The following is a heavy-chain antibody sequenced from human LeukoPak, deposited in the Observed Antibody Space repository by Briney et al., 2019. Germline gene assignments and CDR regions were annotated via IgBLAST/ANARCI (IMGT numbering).Heavy chain of an antibody. Sequence: ASVKVSCKASGYTFTNYGVSWVRQAPGQGLEWMGWISAYNGNTNYAQKIQGRATMTTDTSTTTAYMELRSLRSDDTAVYYCARDPGRDGYKEDYWGQGSLVTVSS. CDR1: GYTFTNYG. V-gene: IGHV1-18*01. CDR3: ARDPGRDGYKEDY. J-gene: IGHJ4*02. CDR2: ISAYNGNT. D-gene: IGHD5-24*01.